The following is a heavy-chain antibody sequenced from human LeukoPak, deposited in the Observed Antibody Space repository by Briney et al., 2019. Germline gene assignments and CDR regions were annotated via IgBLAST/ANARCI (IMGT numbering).Heavy chain of an antibody. V-gene: IGHV3-7*01. J-gene: IGHJ3*02. CDR2: IKQDGSEK. CDR1: GFTFSSYW. Sequence: GGSLRLSCAASGFTFSSYWMSWVRQAPGKGLEWVANIKQDGSEKYYVDSVKGRFTISRDNAKNSLYLQMNSLRAEDTAVYYCARAYPVLEWPHHDAFDIWGQGTMVTVSS. D-gene: IGHD3-3*01. CDR3: ARAYPVLEWPHHDAFDI.